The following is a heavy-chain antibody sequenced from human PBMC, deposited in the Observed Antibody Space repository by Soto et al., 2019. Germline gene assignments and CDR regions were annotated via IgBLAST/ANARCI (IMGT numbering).Heavy chain of an antibody. CDR2: ITSKSTTI. J-gene: IGHJ5*02. Sequence: PGGSLRLSGAASGFTLTSYSMNWLRQAPGQGLEWVSYITSKSTTIKYADSVKGRFTVSRDNAKNSLYLQLNSLRDEDTAVYYCAREVGACSVCSCYPHSYVSSGQRT. V-gene: IGHV3-48*02. CDR3: AREVGACSVCSCYPHSYVS. D-gene: IGHD1-26*01. CDR1: GFTLTSYS.